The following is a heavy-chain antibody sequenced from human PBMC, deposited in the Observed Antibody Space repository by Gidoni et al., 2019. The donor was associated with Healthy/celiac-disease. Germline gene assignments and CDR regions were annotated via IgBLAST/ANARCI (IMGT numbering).Heavy chain of an antibody. V-gene: IGHV3-30*03. Sequence: QVQLVESGGGVVQPGRSLRLSCAASGFTCSSYGMHWVRQAPGKGLEWVAVISYDGSNKYYADSVKGRFTISRDNSKNTLYLQMNSLRAEDTAVYYCAIPAAAAKPYNWFDPWGQGTLVTVSS. D-gene: IGHD6-13*01. CDR3: AIPAAAAKPYNWFDP. CDR2: ISYDGSNK. J-gene: IGHJ5*02. CDR1: GFTCSSYG.